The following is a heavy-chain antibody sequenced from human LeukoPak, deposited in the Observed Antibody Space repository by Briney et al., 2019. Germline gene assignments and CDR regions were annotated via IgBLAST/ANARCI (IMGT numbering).Heavy chain of an antibody. CDR3: AKDRFVGTSRYYFDY. CDR2: ISGNGGST. D-gene: IGHD2-2*01. Sequence: GGSLRLSCAASGFTFSSYAMSWVRQAPGKGLEWVSAISGNGGSTYYADSVKGRFTISRDNSKNTLYLQMNSLRAEDTAVYYCAKDRFVGTSRYYFDYWGQGTLVTVSS. V-gene: IGHV3-23*01. J-gene: IGHJ4*02. CDR1: GFTFSSYA.